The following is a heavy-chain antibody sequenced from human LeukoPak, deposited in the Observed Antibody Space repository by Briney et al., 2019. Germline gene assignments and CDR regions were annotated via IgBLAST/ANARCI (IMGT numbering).Heavy chain of an antibody. J-gene: IGHJ4*02. Sequence: TGGPLRLSCAASGFTFSSYEMNWVRQAPGKGLEWVSYISSSASPIYYADSVNGRFTISRDNAKNSLFLQMNTLRAEDTAFYYCARVASAYNYGSFDCWGQGTLVTVSS. D-gene: IGHD5-18*01. CDR3: ARVASAYNYGSFDC. V-gene: IGHV3-48*03. CDR2: ISSSASPI. CDR1: GFTFSSYE.